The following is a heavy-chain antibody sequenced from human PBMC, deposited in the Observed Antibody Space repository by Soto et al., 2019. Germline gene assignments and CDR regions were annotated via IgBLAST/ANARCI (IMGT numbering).Heavy chain of an antibody. D-gene: IGHD5-12*01. Sequence: SVKVSCKASGGTFSSYAISWVRQAPGQGLEWMGGIIPIFGTANYAQKFQGRVTITADESTSTAYMELSSLRSEDTAVYYCGLGSGAYDFVVDYWGQGTLVTVYS. V-gene: IGHV1-69*13. CDR3: GLGSGAYDFVVDY. J-gene: IGHJ4*02. CDR2: IIPIFGTA. CDR1: GGTFSSYA.